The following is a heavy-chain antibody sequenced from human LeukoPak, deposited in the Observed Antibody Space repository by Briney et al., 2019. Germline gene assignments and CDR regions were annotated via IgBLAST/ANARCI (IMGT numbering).Heavy chain of an antibody. CDR2: ISGSGGST. CDR1: GFTFSSYG. J-gene: IGHJ6*03. CDR3: ARDTSLWSYYYYYYMDV. Sequence: GGSLRLSCAASGFTFSSYGMSWVRQAPGKGLEWVSAISGSGGSTYYADSVKGRFTISRDNSKNTLYLQMNSLRAEDTAVYYCARDTSLWSYYYYYYMDVRGKGTTVTISS. V-gene: IGHV3-23*01. D-gene: IGHD3-10*01.